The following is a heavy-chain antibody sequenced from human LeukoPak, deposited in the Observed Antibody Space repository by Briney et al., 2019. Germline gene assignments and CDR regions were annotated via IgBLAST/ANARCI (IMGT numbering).Heavy chain of an antibody. D-gene: IGHD6-19*01. CDR2: ISGSGGST. V-gene: IGHV3-23*01. Sequence: PGGSLRLSCAVSGFTFSSYAMSWVRQAPGKGLEWVSAISGSGGSTYYADSVKGRFTISRDNSKNTLYLQMNSLRAEDTAVYYCAKEISSDRLVYDAFDIWGQGTMVTVSS. CDR1: GFTFSSYA. J-gene: IGHJ3*02. CDR3: AKEISSDRLVYDAFDI.